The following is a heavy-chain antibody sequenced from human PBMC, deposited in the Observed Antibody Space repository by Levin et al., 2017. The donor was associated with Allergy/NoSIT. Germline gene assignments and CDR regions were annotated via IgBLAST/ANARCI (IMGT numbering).Heavy chain of an antibody. V-gene: IGHV4-59*01. D-gene: IGHD3-9*01. CDR3: ARGHSGYDDILTGSFTHYYYYMDV. J-gene: IGHJ6*03. CDR2: IYYSGST. CDR1: GGSISSDY. Sequence: SETLSLTCTVSGGSISSDYWTWIRQPPGKGLEWIGDIYYSGSTSYNPSLNSRVTISVDPFKSHFSLELTSVTAADTAMYYCARGHSGYDDILTGSFTHYYYYMDVWGKGTTVTVSS.